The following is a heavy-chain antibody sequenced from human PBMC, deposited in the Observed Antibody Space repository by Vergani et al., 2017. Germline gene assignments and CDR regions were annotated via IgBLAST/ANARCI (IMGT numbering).Heavy chain of an antibody. CDR1: GFTFSSYG. Sequence: QVQLVESGGGVVQPGGSLRLSCAASGFTFSSYGMHWVRQAPGKGLEWVAFIRYDGSNKYYADSVKGRFTIYSDNSKNTLYMQMNSLRAEDTAVYYFANFCSSTSCYGIVYWGQGTLVTVSS. CDR3: ANFCSSTSCYGIVY. CDR2: IRYDGSNK. D-gene: IGHD2-2*01. V-gene: IGHV3-30*02. J-gene: IGHJ4*02.